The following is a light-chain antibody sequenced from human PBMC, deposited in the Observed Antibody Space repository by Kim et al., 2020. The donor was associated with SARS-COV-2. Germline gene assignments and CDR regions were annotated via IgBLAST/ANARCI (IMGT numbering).Light chain of an antibody. V-gene: IGLV6-57*03. J-gene: IGLJ2*01. CDR1: GGRIASSY. CDR2: EDN. CDR3: QSYDSSNQGV. Sequence: VTIAFTRGGGRIASSYVQWYQQRPGSAPTTMIYEDNQRPSGVPDRFSGSIDSSSNSASLTISGLKTEDEADYYCQSYDSSNQGVFGGGTQLTVL.